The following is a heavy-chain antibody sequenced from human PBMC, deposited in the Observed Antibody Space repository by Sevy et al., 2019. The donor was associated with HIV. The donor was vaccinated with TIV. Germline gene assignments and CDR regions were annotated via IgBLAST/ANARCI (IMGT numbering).Heavy chain of an antibody. V-gene: IGHV3-33*01. Sequence: GGSLRLSCSASGFTFRSFSMHWVRQAPGKGLEWVAAIWYDGRTKQYADSVKGRFTISRDNSKSMLNLEMNSLRAEDTALYFCARDSARVIVPTAGFDSWGQGTVATVSS. CDR3: ARDSARVIVPTAGFDS. CDR2: IWYDGRTK. D-gene: IGHD1-1*01. J-gene: IGHJ5*01. CDR1: GFTFRSFS.